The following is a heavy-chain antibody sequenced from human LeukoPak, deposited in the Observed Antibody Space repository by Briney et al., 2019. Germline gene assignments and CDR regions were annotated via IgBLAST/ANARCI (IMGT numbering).Heavy chain of an antibody. CDR3: AKVASSGYYSEVDY. CDR2: IWYDGSNK. CDR1: GFTFSSYG. D-gene: IGHD3-22*01. Sequence: PGGSLRLSCAASGFTFSSYGMHWVRQAPGKGLEWVAVIWYDGSNKYYADSVKGRFTISRDSSKNTLYLQMNSLRAEDTAVYYCAKVASSGYYSEVDYWGQGTLVTVSS. V-gene: IGHV3-33*06. J-gene: IGHJ4*02.